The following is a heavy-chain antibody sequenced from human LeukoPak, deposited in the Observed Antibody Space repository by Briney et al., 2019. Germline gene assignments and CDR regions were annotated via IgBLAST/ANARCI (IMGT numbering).Heavy chain of an antibody. CDR2: IYTSGST. D-gene: IGHD2-2*01. V-gene: IGHV4-61*02. CDR1: GGSISSGSYY. CDR3: ARDEGPDCSSTSCYPYYYYYMDV. J-gene: IGHJ6*03. Sequence: SETLSLTCTVSGGSISSGSYYWSWIRQPAGKGLEWIGRIYTSGSTNYNPSLKSRVTISVDTSKNQFSLKLSSVTAADTAVYYCARDEGPDCSSTSCYPYYYYYMDVWGKGTTVTVSS.